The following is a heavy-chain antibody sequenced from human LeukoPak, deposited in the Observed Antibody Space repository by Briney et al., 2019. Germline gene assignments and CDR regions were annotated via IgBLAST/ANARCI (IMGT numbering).Heavy chain of an antibody. CDR3: ARHRSGYGLDF. CDR2: IYYSGST. V-gene: IGHV4-59*08. J-gene: IGHJ4*02. D-gene: IGHD6-13*01. CDR1: GGSISNYY. Sequence: SDTLSLTCTVSGGSISNYYWSWIRQPPGKGLEWIAYIYYSGSTNYNPSLKSRVTISLDASKNQFSLKLSSVTAADTAIYYCARHRSGYGLDFWGQGTLVTVSS.